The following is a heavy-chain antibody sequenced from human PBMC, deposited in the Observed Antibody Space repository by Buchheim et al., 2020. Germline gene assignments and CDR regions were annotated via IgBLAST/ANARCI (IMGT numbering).Heavy chain of an antibody. CDR1: GGSISSGGYY. D-gene: IGHD4-11*01. CDR3: AGIYSNLGDF. V-gene: IGHV4-31*03. CDR2: IFFSGIT. J-gene: IGHJ4*02. Sequence: QLQESGPGLVKPSETLSLTCTVSGGSISSGGYYWGWARHHPGKGLEWIGNIFFSGITYYSPSLKSRVSISVDTSKNQFSLEVSSVTAADTAVYHCAGIYSNLGDFWGQGTL.